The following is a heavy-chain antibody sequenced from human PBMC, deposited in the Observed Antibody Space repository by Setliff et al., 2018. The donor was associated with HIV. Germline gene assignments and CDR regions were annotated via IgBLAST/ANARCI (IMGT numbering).Heavy chain of an antibody. Sequence: SETLSLTCTVSGGSISSYYWSWIRQPPGKGLEWIGYIYYSGSTNYNPSLKSRVTISVDTSKNQFSLKLSSVTAADTAVYYCARGGGGYYYVGAVDTWGQGTVVTVSS. J-gene: IGHJ3*02. D-gene: IGHD3-22*01. CDR1: GGSISSYY. CDR3: ARGGGGYYYVGAVDT. CDR2: IYYSGST. V-gene: IGHV4-59*01.